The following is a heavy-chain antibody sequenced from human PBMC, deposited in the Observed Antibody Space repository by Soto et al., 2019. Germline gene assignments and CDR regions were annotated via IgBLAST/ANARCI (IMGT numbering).Heavy chain of an antibody. CDR3: AREIAVAGPTFDY. D-gene: IGHD6-19*01. CDR1: GGTFSSYT. CDR2: IIPILGIA. J-gene: IGHJ4*02. V-gene: IGHV1-69*08. Sequence: QVQLVQSGAEVKKPGSSVKVSCKASGGTFSSYTISWVRQAPGQGLEWMGRIIPILGIANYAQKFQGRVTITADKSTSTAYMERSSLRSEDTAVYYCAREIAVAGPTFDYWGQGTLVTVSS.